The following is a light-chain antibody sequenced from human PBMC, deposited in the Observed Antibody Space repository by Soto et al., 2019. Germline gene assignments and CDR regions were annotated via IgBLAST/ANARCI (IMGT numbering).Light chain of an antibody. V-gene: IGLV1-40*01. J-gene: IGLJ2*01. CDR3: QSYDCSLSGFVV. CDR1: SSNIGAGYD. CDR2: GNS. Sequence: QSVLTQPPSVSGAPGQRVTISCTGSSSNIGAGYDVHWYQQLPGTAPKLLLYGNSNRPSGVPDRFSGSKSGTSASLAITGLQAEDEADYYCQSYDCSLSGFVVFGGGTKLTVL.